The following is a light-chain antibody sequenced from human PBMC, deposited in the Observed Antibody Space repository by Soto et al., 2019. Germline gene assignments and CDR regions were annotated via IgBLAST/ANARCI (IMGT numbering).Light chain of an antibody. Sequence: DIVMTQSPDSLAVSLGERATINCKSSQSVLYSSNNKNYLAWYQQKPGQPPKLLIYWASTRESGVPDRCSGSESGTDFTLTISSLQAEDVAVYYCQQYYSTPTWTFGQGTKVEIK. V-gene: IGKV4-1*01. CDR3: QQYYSTPTWT. CDR2: WAS. CDR1: QSVLYSSNNKNY. J-gene: IGKJ1*01.